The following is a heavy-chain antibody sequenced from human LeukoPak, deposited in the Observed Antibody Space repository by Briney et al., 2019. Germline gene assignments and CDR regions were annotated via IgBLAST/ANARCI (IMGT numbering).Heavy chain of an antibody. CDR2: IYPGDSDT. CDR3: ARTGIAAAGTSSNWFDP. D-gene: IGHD6-13*01. J-gene: IGHJ5*02. V-gene: IGHV5-51*01. Sequence: GESLKISCKGSGYSFTSYWIGWVRQMPGKGLEWMGIIYPGDSDTRYSPSFQGQVTISADKSISTAYLQWSSLKASDTAMYYCARTGIAAAGTSSNWFDPWGQGTLVTVSS. CDR1: GYSFTSYW.